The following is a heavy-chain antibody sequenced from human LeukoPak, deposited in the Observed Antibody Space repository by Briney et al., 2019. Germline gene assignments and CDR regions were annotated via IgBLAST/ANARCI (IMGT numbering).Heavy chain of an antibody. CDR2: IYYSGST. CDR3: AGERAVGSSGSDY. D-gene: IGHD3-22*01. Sequence: PSETLSLTCTVSGGSISSGDYYWSWIRQPPGKGLEWIGYIYYSGSTYYNPSLKSRVTISVDTSKNQFSLKLSSVTAADTAVYYCAGERAVGSSGSDYWGQGTLVTVSS. V-gene: IGHV4-30-4*01. CDR1: GGSISSGDYY. J-gene: IGHJ4*02.